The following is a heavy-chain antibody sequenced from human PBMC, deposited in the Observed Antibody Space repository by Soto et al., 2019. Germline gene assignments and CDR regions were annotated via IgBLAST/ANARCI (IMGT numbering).Heavy chain of an antibody. J-gene: IGHJ4*02. CDR2: IVVGSGNT. V-gene: IGHV1-58*01. Sequence: SVKVSCKASGYTFTSSAVQWVRQARGQRLEWIGWIVVGSGNTNYAQKFQERVTITRDMSTSTAYMELSSLRSEDTAVYYCAADRDYYDSSGYYYDFDYWGQGTLVTVSS. CDR1: GYTFTSSA. D-gene: IGHD3-22*01. CDR3: AADRDYYDSSGYYYDFDY.